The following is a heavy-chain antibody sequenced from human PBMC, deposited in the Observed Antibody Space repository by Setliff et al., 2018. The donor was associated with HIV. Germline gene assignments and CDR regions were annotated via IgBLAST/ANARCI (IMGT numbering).Heavy chain of an antibody. D-gene: IGHD2-15*01. CDR2: IDSSRSSI. CDR3: ARDPYWAEGFFDY. Sequence: PGGSLRLSCAASGFTFSSHSMNWVRQTPGKGLEWVSSIDSSRSSIYYTDSVKGRFTSSRDNAKNSLFLQMDSLRGEDTAVYYCARDPYWAEGFFDYWGPGTVVTVSS. V-gene: IGHV3-21*01. J-gene: IGHJ4*02. CDR1: GFTFSSHS.